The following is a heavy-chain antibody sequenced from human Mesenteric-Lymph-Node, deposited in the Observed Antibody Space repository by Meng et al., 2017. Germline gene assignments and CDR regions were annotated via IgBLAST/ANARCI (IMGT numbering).Heavy chain of an antibody. Sequence: QLWAAGLDNPAYTPYPTCAASGRSIGSVYWWNWVRQSPGKGLEWIGEIYHSGSTNYNPSLKSRVTVAVDKSKNQFSLKLSSVTAADTAVYYCATQESRDGHNPYWGQGTLVTVSS. V-gene: IGHV4-4*02. CDR3: ATQESRDGHNPY. CDR2: IYHSGST. J-gene: IGHJ4*02. CDR1: GRSIGSVYW. D-gene: IGHD5-24*01.